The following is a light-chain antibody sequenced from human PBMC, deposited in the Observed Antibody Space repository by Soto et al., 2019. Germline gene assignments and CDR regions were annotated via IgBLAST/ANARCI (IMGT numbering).Light chain of an antibody. V-gene: IGKV3-15*01. CDR2: GAS. CDR1: QSVSSN. J-gene: IGKJ3*01. CDR3: QQYNNWPPDLT. Sequence: ETVMTQSPATLSVSPGERATLSCRASQSVSSNLAWYQQKPGQAPRLLIYGASTRATGIPARFSGSGSGTEFTLTISSLQSEDFAVYHCQQYNNWPPDLTFGPGTKVDIK.